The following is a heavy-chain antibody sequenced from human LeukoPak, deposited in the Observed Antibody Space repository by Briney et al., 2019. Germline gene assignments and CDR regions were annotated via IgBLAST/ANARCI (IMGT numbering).Heavy chain of an antibody. Sequence: SETLSLTCTVSGGSISSSSYYWGWIRQPPGKGLEWIGSIYYSGSTYYNPSLKSRVTISVDTSKNQFSLKVNSVTAADTAVYYCASSAAQQVVRAFDIWGQGTMVTVSS. CDR3: ASSAAQQVVRAFDI. J-gene: IGHJ3*02. CDR1: GGSISSSSYY. D-gene: IGHD6-13*01. CDR2: IYYSGST. V-gene: IGHV4-39*07.